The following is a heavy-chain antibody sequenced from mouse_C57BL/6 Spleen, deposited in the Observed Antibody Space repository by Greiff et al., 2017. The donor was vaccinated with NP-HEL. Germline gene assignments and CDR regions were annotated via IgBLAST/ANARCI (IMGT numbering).Heavy chain of an antibody. CDR1: GFTFSDYG. CDR2: ISSGSSTI. D-gene: IGHD1-1*01. Sequence: DVKLVESGGGLVKPGGSLKLSCAASGFTFSDYGMHWVRQAPEKGLEWVAYISSGSSTIYYVDTVKGRFTISRDNAKNTLFLQMTSLRSEDTAMYYCAGGSYYGSSPYYFDYWGKGTTLTVSS. V-gene: IGHV5-17*01. CDR3: AGGSYYGSSPYYFDY. J-gene: IGHJ2*01.